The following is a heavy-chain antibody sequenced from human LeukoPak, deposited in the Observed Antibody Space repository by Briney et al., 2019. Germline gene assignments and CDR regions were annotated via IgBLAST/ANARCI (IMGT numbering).Heavy chain of an antibody. V-gene: IGHV4-4*07. CDR3: ARVSLSDAFDI. J-gene: IGHJ3*02. Sequence: ASETLSLTCTVSGGSISSYYWSWIRQPAGKGLEWIGRIYTSGGTNYNPSLKSRVTMSLDTSKNQFSLKLSSVTAADTAVYYCARVSLSDAFDIWGQGTMVTVSS. CDR2: IYTSGGT. D-gene: IGHD2/OR15-2a*01. CDR1: GGSISSYY.